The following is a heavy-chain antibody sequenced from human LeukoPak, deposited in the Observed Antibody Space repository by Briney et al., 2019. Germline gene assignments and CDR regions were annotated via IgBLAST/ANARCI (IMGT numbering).Heavy chain of an antibody. Sequence: PGGSLRLSCTASGFTFSSYGMHWVRQAPGKGLEWVAFIRYDGSNKYYADSVKGRFTISRDNSKNTLYLQVNSLRAEDTAVYYCAKDGGTRAITFGGVIVTPLAFDYWGQGTLVTVSS. CDR2: IRYDGSNK. CDR3: AKDGGTRAITFGGVIVTPLAFDY. D-gene: IGHD3-16*02. CDR1: GFTFSSYG. J-gene: IGHJ4*02. V-gene: IGHV3-30*02.